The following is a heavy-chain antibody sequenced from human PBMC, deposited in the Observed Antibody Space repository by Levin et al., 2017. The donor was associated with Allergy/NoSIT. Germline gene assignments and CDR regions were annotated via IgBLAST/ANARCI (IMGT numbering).Heavy chain of an antibody. V-gene: IGHV1-3*01. J-gene: IGHJ4*02. CDR1: GFTFTSYA. Sequence: VASVKVSCKASGFTFTSYAIHWVRQAPGQRLEWMGWINAGNGNTKYSQKFHDRVTITRDTSATTAHMELSSLRSEDTAVYYCARDLGIAAAGYLDYWGQGTLVTVSS. D-gene: IGHD6-13*01. CDR3: ARDLGIAAAGYLDY. CDR2: INAGNGNT.